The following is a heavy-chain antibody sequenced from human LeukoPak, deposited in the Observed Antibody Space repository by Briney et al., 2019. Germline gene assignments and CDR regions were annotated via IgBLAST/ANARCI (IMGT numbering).Heavy chain of an antibody. CDR2: IIPIFGTA. V-gene: IGHV1-69*05. J-gene: IGHJ4*02. D-gene: IGHD3-22*01. CDR1: GGTFSSYA. Sequence: SVKVSCKASGGTFSSYAISWVRQAPGQGLEWMGGIIPIFGTANYAQKFQGRVTITTDESTSTAYMELSSLRSEDTAVYYCARTKYYYDSRGYLVYWGQGTLVTVSS. CDR3: ARTKYYYDSRGYLVY.